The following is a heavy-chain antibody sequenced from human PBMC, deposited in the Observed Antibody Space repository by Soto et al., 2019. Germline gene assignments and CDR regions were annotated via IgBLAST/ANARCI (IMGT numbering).Heavy chain of an antibody. CDR2: IKSKTDGGTT. Sequence: GGSLRLSCAASGFTFSNAWMSWVRQAPGKGLEWVGRIKSKTDGGTTDYAAPVKGRFTISRDDSKNTLYLQMNSLKTEDTAVYYCTTAPAAAGTYFDYWGQGILVTVSS. D-gene: IGHD6-13*01. CDR3: TTAPAAAGTYFDY. J-gene: IGHJ4*02. V-gene: IGHV3-15*01. CDR1: GFTFSNAW.